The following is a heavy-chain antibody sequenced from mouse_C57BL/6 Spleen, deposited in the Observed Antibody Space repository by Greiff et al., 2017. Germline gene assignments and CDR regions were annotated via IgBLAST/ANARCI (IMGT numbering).Heavy chain of an antibody. Sequence: VQLQQSGAELVRPGASVKLSCTASGFNIKDDYMHWVKQRPEQGLEWIGWIDPENGDTEYASKFQGKATITADTSSNTAYLQLSSLTSEDTAVYYCTTSTTVPFDYWGKGTTLTVFS. CDR1: GFNIKDDY. J-gene: IGHJ2*01. CDR3: TTSTTVPFDY. V-gene: IGHV14-4*01. D-gene: IGHD1-1*01. CDR2: IDPENGDT.